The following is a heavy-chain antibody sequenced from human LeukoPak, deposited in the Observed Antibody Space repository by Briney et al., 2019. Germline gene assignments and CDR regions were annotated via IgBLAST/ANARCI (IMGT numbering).Heavy chain of an antibody. CDR3: ARRREDDYGDNDDTFDI. V-gene: IGHV4-38-2*02. J-gene: IGHJ3*02. CDR2: IYRSGSA. D-gene: IGHD4-17*01. CDR1: GFSVSSVYY. Sequence: SETLSLTCTVSGFSVSSVYYWGWIRQPPGKGLEWIGSIYRSGSAYYNPSLKSRVTISVDTSKNQLSLKLTSVTAADTAVYYCARRREDDYGDNDDTFDIWGQGTMVTVSS.